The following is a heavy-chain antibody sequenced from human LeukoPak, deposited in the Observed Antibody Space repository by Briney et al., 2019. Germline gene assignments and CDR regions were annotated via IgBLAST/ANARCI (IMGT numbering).Heavy chain of an antibody. D-gene: IGHD6-6*01. CDR3: ARGRSVSSIFDY. V-gene: IGHV3-53*01. CDR2: IYGGGDT. J-gene: IGHJ4*02. CDR1: GFSVSSDY. Sequence: QPGGSLRLSCAASGFSVSSDYMTWVRQAPGKGLEWVSVIYGGGDTEYADYVKGRFTTSRDSSKNTVFLQMNGLRGEDTAVYYCARGRSVSSIFDYWGQGTLVTVSS.